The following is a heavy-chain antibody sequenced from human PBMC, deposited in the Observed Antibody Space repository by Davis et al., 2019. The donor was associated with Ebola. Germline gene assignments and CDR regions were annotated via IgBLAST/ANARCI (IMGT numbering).Heavy chain of an antibody. CDR3: AFEQSRGDDDAFDI. CDR2: FYNTGIT. V-gene: IGHV4-30-4*01. D-gene: IGHD1/OR15-1a*01. J-gene: IGHJ3*02. Sequence: PSETLSLTCTVSGGSITNANYYWSWIRQPPGKGLEWIGYFYNTGITHYNPSLKSRITISLDTSKNQFSLKLTSVTAADTAVYYCAFEQSRGDDDAFDIWGQGTVVTVSS. CDR1: GGSITNANYY.